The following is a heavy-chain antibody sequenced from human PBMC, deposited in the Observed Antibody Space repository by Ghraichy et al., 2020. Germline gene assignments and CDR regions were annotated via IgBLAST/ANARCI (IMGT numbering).Heavy chain of an antibody. CDR1: GFTFSNAW. CDR2: IKSKADGGTT. D-gene: IGHD1-26*01. J-gene: IGHJ4*02. Sequence: GGSLRLSCAASGFTFSNAWMNWVRQAPGKGLEWVGRIKSKADGGTTDYAAPVIGRFTISRDDSKNTLYLQMNSLKTEDTAVYYCTTDLPGAPDDYWGQGTLVTVSS. V-gene: IGHV3-15*01. CDR3: TTDLPGAPDDY.